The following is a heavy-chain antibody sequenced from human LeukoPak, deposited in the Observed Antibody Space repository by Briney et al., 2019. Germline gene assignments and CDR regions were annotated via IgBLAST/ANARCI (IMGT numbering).Heavy chain of an antibody. CDR2: IYPGDPDT. V-gene: IGHV5-51*01. D-gene: IGHD3-10*01. CDR1: GYSFTSYW. CDR3: ARRTMVRGVHCYYMDV. J-gene: IGHJ6*03. Sequence: GESLKISCKGSGYSFTSYWIGWVRQMPGKGLEWMGIIYPGDPDTRYSPSFQGQVTISADKSISTAYLQWSSLKASDTAMYYCARRTMVRGVHCYYMDVWGKGTTVTVSS.